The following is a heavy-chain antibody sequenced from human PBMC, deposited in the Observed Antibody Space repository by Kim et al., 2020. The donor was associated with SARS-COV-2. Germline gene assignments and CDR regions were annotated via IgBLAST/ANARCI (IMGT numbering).Heavy chain of an antibody. V-gene: IGHV3-30-3*01. D-gene: IGHD6-13*01. CDR1: GFTFSGYA. J-gene: IGHJ3*02. CDR3: ARGLAAAGFDAFDN. CDR2: ISYDGSNK. Sequence: LSCAASGFTFSGYAMHWVRQAPGKGLEWVAVISYDGSNKYYADSVKGRFTISRDNSKNTLYLQMNSLRAEDTAVYYCARGLAAAGFDAFDNW.